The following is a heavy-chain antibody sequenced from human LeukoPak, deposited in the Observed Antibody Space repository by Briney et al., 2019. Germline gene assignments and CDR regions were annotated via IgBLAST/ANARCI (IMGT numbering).Heavy chain of an antibody. CDR1: GYSYTSYW. D-gene: IGHD2-2*01. CDR3: ARRGGCSSTSCPPFDY. CDR2: SYPGDSDT. J-gene: IGHJ4*02. Sequence: GESLKISCKGSGYSYTSYWIGWVRQMPGKGLEWMGISYPGDSDTRYSPSFQGQVTISADKSISTAYLQWSSLKASDTAMYYCARRGGCSSTSCPPFDYWGQGTLVTVSS. V-gene: IGHV5-51*01.